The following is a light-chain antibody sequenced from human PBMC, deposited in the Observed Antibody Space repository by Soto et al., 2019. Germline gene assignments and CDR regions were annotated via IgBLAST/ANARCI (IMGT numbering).Light chain of an antibody. CDR3: SSYKSSSPV. CDR1: SSDVGGYNY. Sequence: QSVLTQPAAVSGSPGQSITISCTGTSSDVGGYNYVSWYQQHPGKAPKLMIYDVSNRPSGVSNRFSGSKSGNTASLTISGLQAEDEADYYCSSYKSSSPVFGGGTQLT. J-gene: IGLJ2*01. CDR2: DVS. V-gene: IGLV2-14*01.